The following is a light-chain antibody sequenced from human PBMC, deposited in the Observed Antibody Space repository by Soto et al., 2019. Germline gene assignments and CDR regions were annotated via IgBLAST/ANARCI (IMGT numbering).Light chain of an antibody. J-gene: IGLJ1*01. CDR1: SGDVGVYKF. Sequence: HSVLTQPASVSGSPGQSITISCTGTSGDVGVYKFVSWYQQHPGKAPKLIIYEVSNRPSGVSSRFSGSMSGNTASLTISGLQAEDEADYYCGSYTGTIYVFGTGTKVTVL. CDR2: EVS. V-gene: IGLV2-14*01. CDR3: GSYTGTIYV.